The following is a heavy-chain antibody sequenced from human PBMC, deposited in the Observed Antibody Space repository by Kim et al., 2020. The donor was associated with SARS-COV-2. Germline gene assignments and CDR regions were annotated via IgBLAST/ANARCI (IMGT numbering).Heavy chain of an antibody. CDR2: ISSSSSYI. CDR3: ATSIVVVVAATGDY. J-gene: IGHJ4*02. V-gene: IGHV3-21*01. D-gene: IGHD2-15*01. Sequence: GGSLRLSCAASGFTFSSYSMNWVRQAPGKGLEWVSSISSSSSYIYYADSVKGRFTISRDNAKNSLYLQMNSLRAEDTAVYYCATSIVVVVAATGDYWGQGTLVTVSS. CDR1: GFTFSSYS.